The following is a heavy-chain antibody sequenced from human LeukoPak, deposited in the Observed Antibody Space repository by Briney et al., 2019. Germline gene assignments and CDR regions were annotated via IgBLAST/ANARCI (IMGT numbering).Heavy chain of an antibody. CDR3: ARVQLAGA. Sequence: GGSLRLSCAASEFTFSSYSMNWVRQAPGKGLEWVSYITNSGNSKSYADSVKGRFTISRDNSKNTLYLQMNSLRAEDTAVYYCARVQLAGAWGQGTLVTVSS. D-gene: IGHD3-10*01. V-gene: IGHV3-48*01. CDR2: ITNSGNSK. J-gene: IGHJ5*02. CDR1: EFTFSSYS.